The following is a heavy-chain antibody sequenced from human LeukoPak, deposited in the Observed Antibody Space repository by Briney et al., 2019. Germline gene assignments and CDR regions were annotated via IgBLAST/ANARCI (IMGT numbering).Heavy chain of an antibody. V-gene: IGHV1-2*02. CDR3: AREYCSSTSCYVSPFDY. J-gene: IGHJ4*02. D-gene: IGHD2-2*01. CDR1: GYTFTGYY. Sequence: GASVKVSCKASGYTFTGYYMHWVRQAPGQGLEWMGWINPNSGGTNYAQKFQGRVTMTRDTSISTAYVELSRLRSDDTAVYYCAREYCSSTSCYVSPFDYWGQGTLVTVSS. CDR2: INPNSGGT.